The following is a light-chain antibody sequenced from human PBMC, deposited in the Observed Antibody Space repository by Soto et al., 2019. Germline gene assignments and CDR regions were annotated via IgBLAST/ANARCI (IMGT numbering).Light chain of an antibody. CDR2: EVS. CDR1: SSDVGGYNY. V-gene: IGLV2-8*01. J-gene: IGLJ2*01. Sequence: QSVLTQPPSASGSPGQSVTISCTGTSSDVGGYNYVSWYQQHPGKAPKLMIYEVSKRPSGVPDRFSGSKSGNTASLTVSGLQAEDEADYYCSSYAGSSVVFGGGPKVNVL. CDR3: SSYAGSSVV.